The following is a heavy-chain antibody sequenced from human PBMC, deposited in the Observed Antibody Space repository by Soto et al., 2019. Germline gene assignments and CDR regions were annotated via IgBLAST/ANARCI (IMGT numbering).Heavy chain of an antibody. D-gene: IGHD1-26*01. Sequence: QVQLVESGGGVVQPGRSLRLSCAASGFTFSSYAMHWVRQAPGKGLEWVAVISDDGSNKHYADSVKGRFTISRDHSENTLYLQMNSLRAEDTAMYYCARGIVGATEVGVDYWGQGTLVTVSS. J-gene: IGHJ4*02. V-gene: IGHV3-30-3*01. CDR3: ARGIVGATEVGVDY. CDR2: ISDDGSNK. CDR1: GFTFSSYA.